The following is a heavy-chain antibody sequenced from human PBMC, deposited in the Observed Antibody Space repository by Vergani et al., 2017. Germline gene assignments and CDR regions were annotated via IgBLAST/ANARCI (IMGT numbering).Heavy chain of an antibody. Sequence: EVRLLQSGGGLGQPGGSLRLSCEASGFSFSSHAMAWVRQAPGKGLEWVAVISGTGGSAYNAKSVKDRFIISRDNSQNTVYLQLKSLSADDTAIYYCARDRNSWGIKDGSLDYWGQGILVTVSS. CDR3: ARDRNSWGIKDGSLDY. CDR1: GFSFSSHA. CDR2: ISGTGGSA. D-gene: IGHD7-27*01. V-gene: IGHV3-23*01. J-gene: IGHJ4*02.